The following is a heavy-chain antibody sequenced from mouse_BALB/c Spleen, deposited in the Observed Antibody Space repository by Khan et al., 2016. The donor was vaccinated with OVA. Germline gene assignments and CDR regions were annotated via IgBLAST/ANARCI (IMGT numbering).Heavy chain of an antibody. D-gene: IGHD1-1*01. CDR2: ISYSGST. Sequence: EVQLQESGPGLVKPSQSLSLTCTVTGYSITSDYAWDWIRQFPGNKLEWMGYISYSGSTSYNPSLKSRISITRDTSKNQFFLQLNSVTTEDTATSYCARKNYYGYALDYWGQGTSVTVSS. CDR1: GYSITSDYA. CDR3: ARKNYYGYALDY. V-gene: IGHV3-2*02. J-gene: IGHJ4*01.